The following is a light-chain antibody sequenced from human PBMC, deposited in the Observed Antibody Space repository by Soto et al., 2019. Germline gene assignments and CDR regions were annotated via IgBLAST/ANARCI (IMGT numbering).Light chain of an antibody. V-gene: IGKV3-15*01. Sequence: VMTQSPATLSVSPGERATLSCTASESINSNLAWYQQRPGQAPRLLIYGASTRATSIPARFSGSGSGTEFTLTISSLQSEDFAVYYCQQYNNWWTFGQGSKVDI. CDR1: ESINSN. CDR3: QQYNNWWT. CDR2: GAS. J-gene: IGKJ1*01.